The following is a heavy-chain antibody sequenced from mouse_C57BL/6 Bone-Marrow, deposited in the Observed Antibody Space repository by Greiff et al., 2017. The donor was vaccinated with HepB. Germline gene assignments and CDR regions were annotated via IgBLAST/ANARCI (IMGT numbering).Heavy chain of an antibody. J-gene: IGHJ4*01. CDR3: AGSYLLYYYAMDY. Sequence: VKLQQSGAELAKPGASVKLSCKASGYTFTSYWMHWVKQRPGQGLEWIGYINPSSGYTKYNQKFKDKATLTADKSSSTAYMQLSSLTYEDSAVYYCAGSYLLYYYAMDYWGQGTSVTVSS. CDR2: INPSSGYT. D-gene: IGHD1-1*02. CDR1: GYTFTSYW. V-gene: IGHV1-7*01.